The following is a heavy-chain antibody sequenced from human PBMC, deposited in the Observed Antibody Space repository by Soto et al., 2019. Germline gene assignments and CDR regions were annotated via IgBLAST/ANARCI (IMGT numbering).Heavy chain of an antibody. CDR3: ARHCAGDCSHAFDL. CDR1: GGSFSGYY. D-gene: IGHD2-21*02. CDR2: TSHSGSTT. J-gene: IGHJ3*01. V-gene: IGHV4-34*01. Sequence: QVQLQQWGAGLLKPSETLSLTCDVYGGSFSGYYWSWISQPPGKGLEWIGETSHSGSTTNYNPSLKSRGTISVETSKNQFSLKLSSVTAADTAVYYCARHCAGDCSHAFDLWGQGIKVTVSS.